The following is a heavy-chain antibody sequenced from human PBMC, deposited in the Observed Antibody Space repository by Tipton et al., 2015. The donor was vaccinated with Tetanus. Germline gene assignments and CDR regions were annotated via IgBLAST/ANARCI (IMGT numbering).Heavy chain of an antibody. CDR3: AKDGSEVGATRHNYYYYYGMDV. CDR1: GFTFSSYG. CDR2: ISYDGSNT. Sequence: SLRLSCAASGFTFSSYGMHWVRQAPGKGLEWVAVISYDGSNTYYADSVKGRFTISRNKSKNTLYLQMNSLRAGDTAVYYCAKDGSEVGATRHNYYYYYGMDVWGQGTTVTVSS. V-gene: IGHV3-30*18. D-gene: IGHD1-26*01. J-gene: IGHJ6*02.